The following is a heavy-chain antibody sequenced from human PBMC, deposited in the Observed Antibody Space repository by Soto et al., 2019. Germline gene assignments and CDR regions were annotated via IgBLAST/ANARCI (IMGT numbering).Heavy chain of an antibody. D-gene: IGHD2-21*02. V-gene: IGHV4-59*01. J-gene: IGHJ4*02. CDR1: GGSISGYY. Sequence: PSETLSLTCTVSGGSISGYYWSWLRQPPGKGLEWIGYIYYSGNTNYNPSLKSRVTISVDTSKNQFSLKLSSVTAADTAVYYCASNWAYCGGDCYSYFDYWGQGTLVTVS. CDR3: ASNWAYCGGDCYSYFDY. CDR2: IYYSGNT.